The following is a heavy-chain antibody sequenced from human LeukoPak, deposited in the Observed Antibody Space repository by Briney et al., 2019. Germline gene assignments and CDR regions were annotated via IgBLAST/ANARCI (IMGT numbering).Heavy chain of an antibody. V-gene: IGHV1-2*02. J-gene: IGHJ4*02. CDR1: GYTFTGYY. CDR3: ARAQRLFDPNDY. D-gene: IGHD6-25*01. CDR2: INPNSGGT. Sequence: ASVKVSCKTSGYTFTGYYMHWVRQAPGQGLEWMGWINPNSGGTNYAQKFQGRVTMTRDTSISTAYMELSRLRSDDTAVYYCARAQRLFDPNDYWGQGTLVTVSS.